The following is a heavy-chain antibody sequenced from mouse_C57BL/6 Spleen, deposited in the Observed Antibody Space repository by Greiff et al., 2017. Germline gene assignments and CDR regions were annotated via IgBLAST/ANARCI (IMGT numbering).Heavy chain of an antibody. Sequence: EVQLVESGGGLVKPGGSLKLSCAASGFTFSSYTVSWVRQTPEKRLEWVATISGGGGNTYYPDSVKGRFTISRDNAKNTLYLQMSSLRSEDTALYYCARIITTVSYYFDYWGQGTTLTVSS. V-gene: IGHV5-9*01. CDR3: ARIITTVSYYFDY. CDR1: GFTFSSYT. D-gene: IGHD1-1*01. CDR2: ISGGGGNT. J-gene: IGHJ2*01.